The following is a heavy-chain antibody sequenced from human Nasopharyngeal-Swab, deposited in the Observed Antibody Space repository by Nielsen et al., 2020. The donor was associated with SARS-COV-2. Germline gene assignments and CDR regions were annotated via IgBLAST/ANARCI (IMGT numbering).Heavy chain of an antibody. J-gene: IGHJ4*02. D-gene: IGHD1-26*01. Sequence: VESLMISCKGSGSIFTSYWIVWVRQVSGKGLEWMGIIYAADSDSRYSLSFQGQVSISVDKSISTAYLQWNTLKPSDTAIYYCVRRAFSASYFYFDYWGPGTLVTVSS. V-gene: IGHV5-51*01. CDR1: GSIFTSYW. CDR2: IYAADSDS. CDR3: VRRAFSASYFYFDY.